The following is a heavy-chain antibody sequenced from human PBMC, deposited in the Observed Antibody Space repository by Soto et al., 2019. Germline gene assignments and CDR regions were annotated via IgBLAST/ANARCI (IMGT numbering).Heavy chain of an antibody. Sequence: EVQLVESGGGLVQPGGSLRLSCAASGFTFSSYWMHWVRQAPGKGLVWVSRINSDGSSTSYADSVKGRFTISRDNAKNTLYLQMNSLRAEDTAVYYCVRVTIFEDYMDVWGKGTTVTVSS. J-gene: IGHJ6*03. CDR3: VRVTIFEDYMDV. CDR2: INSDGSST. CDR1: GFTFSSYW. V-gene: IGHV3-74*01. D-gene: IGHD3-3*01.